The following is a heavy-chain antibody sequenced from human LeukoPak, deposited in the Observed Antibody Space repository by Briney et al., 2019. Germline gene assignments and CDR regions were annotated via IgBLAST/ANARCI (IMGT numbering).Heavy chain of an antibody. V-gene: IGHV4-59*08. Sequence: VKPSGTLSLTCSLYCLSISIYYWYCIRQPPGKGLEWICFIHHSVSTNYNPSLESRVTISIDTTKNQFSLKLNTVTAADTAVYYCASLGYSSGWDVDYWGQGTLVTVSS. CDR2: IHHSVST. J-gene: IGHJ4*02. CDR1: CLSISIYY. D-gene: IGHD6-19*01. CDR3: ASLGYSSGWDVDY.